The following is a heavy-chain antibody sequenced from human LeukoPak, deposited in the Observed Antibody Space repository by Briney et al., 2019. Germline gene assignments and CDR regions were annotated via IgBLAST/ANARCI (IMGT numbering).Heavy chain of an antibody. CDR2: IIPIFGTA. Sequence: SVKVSCKASGGTFSSYAISWVQQAPGQGLEWMGRIIPIFGTANYAQKFQGRVTITTDESTSTAYMELSSLRSEDTAVYYCAGDYGGNSGAFDIWGQGTMVTVSS. CDR1: GGTFSSYA. D-gene: IGHD4-23*01. CDR3: AGDYGGNSGAFDI. J-gene: IGHJ3*02. V-gene: IGHV1-69*05.